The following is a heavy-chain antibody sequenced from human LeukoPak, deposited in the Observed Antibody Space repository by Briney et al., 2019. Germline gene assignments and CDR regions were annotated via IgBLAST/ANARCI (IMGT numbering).Heavy chain of an antibody. V-gene: IGHV3-23*01. CDR3: AKPPPDSSSWLFDY. Sequence: GGSLRLSCAASGFTFSTYAMSWVRQAPGKGLEWVSTISGNTGLVTYYADSVKGRFTISRDNSKNTLYLQMNSPRVEDTAVYYCAKPPPDSSSWLFDYWGQGTLVTVSS. D-gene: IGHD6-13*01. CDR2: ISGNTGLVT. CDR1: GFTFSTYA. J-gene: IGHJ4*02.